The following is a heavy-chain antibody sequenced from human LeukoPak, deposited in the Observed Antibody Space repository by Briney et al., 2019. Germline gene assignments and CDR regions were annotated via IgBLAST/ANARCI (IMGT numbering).Heavy chain of an antibody. Sequence: GGSLRLSCAASGFTFSSYAMSWVRQAPGKGLEWVSAISGSGGSTYYADSVKGRFTISRDNSKNTLYLQMNSLRAEDTAVYYCAKDMLAYYYDSSGPYYFDYWGQGNLVTVSS. CDR1: GFTFSSYA. J-gene: IGHJ4*02. D-gene: IGHD3-22*01. CDR3: AKDMLAYYYDSSGPYYFDY. CDR2: ISGSGGST. V-gene: IGHV3-23*01.